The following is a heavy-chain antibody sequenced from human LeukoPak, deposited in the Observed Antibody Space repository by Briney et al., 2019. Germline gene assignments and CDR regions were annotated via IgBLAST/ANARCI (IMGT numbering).Heavy chain of an antibody. CDR2: IYYSGGT. CDR3: ARDGAGATTGYYYYYMDV. J-gene: IGHJ6*03. V-gene: IGHV4-59*11. Sequence: SETLSLTCTVSGGSISSHYWSWIRQPPGKGLEWIGYIYYSGGTNYNPSLKSRVTISVDTSKNQFSLKLSSVTAADTAVYYRARDGAGATTGYYYYYMDVWGKGTTVTVSS. D-gene: IGHD1-26*01. CDR1: GGSISSHY.